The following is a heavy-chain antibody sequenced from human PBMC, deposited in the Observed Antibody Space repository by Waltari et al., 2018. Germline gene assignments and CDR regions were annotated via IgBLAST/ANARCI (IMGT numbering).Heavy chain of an antibody. J-gene: IGHJ4*02. CDR3: AVSGSYPGSDY. D-gene: IGHD1-26*01. Sequence: QTLSLTCAVSGDSISSGPYAWSWIRQPPGKGLEWIGYISHSGNLYYNPSLKSRVTMSVDRSKKQFSLKLSSVTAADTAVYYCAVSGSYPGSDYWGQGTLVTVSS. CDR1: GDSISSGPYA. CDR2: ISHSGNL. V-gene: IGHV4-30-2*01.